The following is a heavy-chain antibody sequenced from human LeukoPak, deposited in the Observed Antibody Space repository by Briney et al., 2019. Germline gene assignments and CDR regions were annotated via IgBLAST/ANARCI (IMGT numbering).Heavy chain of an antibody. CDR3: ASHHEHRGDCSGGSCYRDNYYYYYYMDV. CDR2: ISAYNGNT. D-gene: IGHD2-15*01. J-gene: IGHJ6*03. CDR1: GYTFTSYG. V-gene: IGHV1-18*01. Sequence: ASVKVSCKASGYTFTSYGISWVRQAPGQGLEWMGWISAYNGNTNYAQKFQGRVTITADKSTSTAYMELSSLRSEDTAVYYCASHHEHRGDCSGGSCYRDNYYYYYYMDVWGKGTTVTVSS.